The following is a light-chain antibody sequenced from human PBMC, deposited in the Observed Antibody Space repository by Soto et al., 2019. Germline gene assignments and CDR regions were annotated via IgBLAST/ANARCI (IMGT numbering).Light chain of an antibody. J-gene: IGKJ3*01. CDR2: AAS. V-gene: IGKV1-27*01. Sequence: DIPMTQSLTSLSASVGDRVTITCRASQGVRHFVAWYQQKPGKPPKLLIYAASTLQSGVPSRFSGSGSGTAFTLTINSLQPEDVATYSCQRYSSVPVFGPGTKVEI. CDR3: QRYSSVPV. CDR1: QGVRHF.